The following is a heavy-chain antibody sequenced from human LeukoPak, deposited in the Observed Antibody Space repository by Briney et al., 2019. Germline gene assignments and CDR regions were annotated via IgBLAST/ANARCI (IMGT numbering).Heavy chain of an antibody. CDR3: ARTLAAAASY. D-gene: IGHD6-13*01. Sequence: SETLSLTCAVYGASFSGYYWSWIRQPPGKGLEWIGEINHSGSTNYNPSLKSRVTISVDTSKNQFSLKLSSVTAADTAVYYCARTLAAAASYWGQGTLVTVSS. CDR1: GASFSGYY. V-gene: IGHV4-34*01. CDR2: INHSGST. J-gene: IGHJ4*02.